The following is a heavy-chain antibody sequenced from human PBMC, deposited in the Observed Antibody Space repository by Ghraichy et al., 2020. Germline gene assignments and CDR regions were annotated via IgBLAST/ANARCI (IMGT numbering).Heavy chain of an antibody. CDR3: ARGMVRGVLKGWFDP. Sequence: SETLSLTCAVYGGSFSGYYWSWIRQPPGKGLEWIGEINHSGSTNYNPSLKSRVTISVDTSKNQFSLKLSSVTAADTAVYYCARGMVRGVLKGWFDPWGQGTLVTVSS. D-gene: IGHD3-10*01. CDR2: INHSGST. V-gene: IGHV4-34*01. CDR1: GGSFSGYY. J-gene: IGHJ5*02.